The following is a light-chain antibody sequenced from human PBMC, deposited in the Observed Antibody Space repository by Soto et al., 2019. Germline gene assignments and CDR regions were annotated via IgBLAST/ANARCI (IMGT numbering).Light chain of an antibody. V-gene: IGLV2-14*01. CDR1: SSDVGGYNY. J-gene: IGLJ1*01. CDR3: FSHRGGDSHV. CDR2: GVT. Sequence: QSALAQPPSVSGSPGQSITISCTGTSSDVGGYNYVSWYQQYPGKAPKLMIYGVTNRPSGVSNRFSGSKTGNTASLIISGLQAEDEAYYYCFSHRGGDSHVFGTGTKVTVL.